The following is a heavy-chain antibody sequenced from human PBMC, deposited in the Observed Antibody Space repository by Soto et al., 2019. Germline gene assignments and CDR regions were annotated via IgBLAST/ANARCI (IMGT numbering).Heavy chain of an antibody. J-gene: IGHJ6*02. V-gene: IGHV1-69*01. CDR3: ARARDYYGNHYYYTGMDC. Sequence: GASVKVSCKACGGTFSSYAVIWVRPAPDQVLEWMGGIIPIFGTANYAQKFQGRVTITADESTSTAYMELSSLRSEDTAVYYCARARDYYGNHYYYTGMDCWGQGTTVIV. CDR1: GGTFSSYA. CDR2: IIPIFGTA. D-gene: IGHD3-10*01.